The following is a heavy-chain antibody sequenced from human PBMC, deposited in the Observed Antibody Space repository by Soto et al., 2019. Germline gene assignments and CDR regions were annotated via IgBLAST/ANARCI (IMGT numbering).Heavy chain of an antibody. CDR2: IYSGGST. CDR3: ARGPYSSSWYYYYYYMDV. J-gene: IGHJ6*03. Sequence: PGGSLRLSCAASGFTVSSNYMSWVRQAPGKGLEWVSVIYSGGSTYYADSVKGRFTISRYNSKNTLYLQMNSLRAEDTAVYYCARGPYSSSWYYYYYYMDVWGKGTTVTVS. CDR1: GFTVSSNY. V-gene: IGHV3-53*04. D-gene: IGHD6-13*01.